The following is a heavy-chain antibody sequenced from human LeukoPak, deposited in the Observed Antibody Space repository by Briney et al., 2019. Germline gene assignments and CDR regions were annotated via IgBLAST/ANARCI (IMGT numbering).Heavy chain of an antibody. CDR1: GHTFTSYA. D-gene: IGHD3-22*01. J-gene: IGHJ4*02. V-gene: IGHV1-3*01. CDR2: INVGNGNT. Sequence: ASVKVSCKASGHTFTSYAMHWVRQAPGQRLEWVGWINVGNGNTKYSQKFQGRVTITRDTSASTAYMELSSLRSEDTAVYYCARDWSYYDSSGFDYWGQGTLVTVSS. CDR3: ARDWSYYDSSGFDY.